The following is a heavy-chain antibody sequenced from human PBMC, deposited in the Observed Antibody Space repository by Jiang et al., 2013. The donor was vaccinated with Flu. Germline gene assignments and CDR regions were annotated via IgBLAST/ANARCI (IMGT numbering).Heavy chain of an antibody. CDR3: AREYYDILTGYYVLPDY. D-gene: IGHD3-9*01. Sequence: CKASGYTFTSYAMHWVRQAPGQRLEWMGWINAGNGNTKYSQKFQGRVTITRDTSASTAYMELSSLRSEDTAVYYCAREYYDILTGYYVLPDYWGQGTLVTVSS. J-gene: IGHJ4*02. V-gene: IGHV1-3*01. CDR1: GYTFTSYA. CDR2: INAGNGNT.